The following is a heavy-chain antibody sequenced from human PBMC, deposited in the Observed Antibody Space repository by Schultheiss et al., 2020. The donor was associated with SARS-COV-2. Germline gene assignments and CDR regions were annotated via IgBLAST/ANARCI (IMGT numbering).Heavy chain of an antibody. CDR2: ISSSSSYI. CDR3: AREDIRNSYNI. V-gene: IGHV3-21*01. Sequence: GGSLRLSCAASGFTFSSYVMSWVRQAPGKGLEWVSSISSSSSYIYYADSVKGRFTISRDNAKNSLYLQMNSLRAEDTALYYCAREDIRNSYNIWGQGTLVTVSS. D-gene: IGHD5-18*01. J-gene: IGHJ3*02. CDR1: GFTFSSYV.